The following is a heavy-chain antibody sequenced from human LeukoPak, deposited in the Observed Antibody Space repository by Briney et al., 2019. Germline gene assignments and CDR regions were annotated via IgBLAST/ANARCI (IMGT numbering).Heavy chain of an antibody. D-gene: IGHD3-22*01. CDR1: AYTFTSYG. J-gene: IGHJ4*02. CDR2: ISAYNGNT. V-gene: IGHV1-18*01. Sequence: SVKLSCKASAYTFTSYGISWERQAPGQGIEWMGWISAYNGNTNYAQMLQGRVTMTTDTSTSPAYMELRSLRSDDTAVYYCARVSVRYDSSGLFDYWGQGTLVTVSS. CDR3: ARVSVRYDSSGLFDY.